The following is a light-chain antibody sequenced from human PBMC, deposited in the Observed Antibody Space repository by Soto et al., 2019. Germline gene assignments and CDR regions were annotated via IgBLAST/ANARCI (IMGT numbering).Light chain of an antibody. CDR1: STDVDGYDY. CDR2: DVN. J-gene: IGLJ1*01. V-gene: IGLV2-14*03. Sequence: QSVLTQPASVSGSPGQSITISCTGASTDVDGYDYVSWYQQHPGQVPKLMIYDVNNRPSGVSNRFSGSKSGNTASLTITGLQAEDEADYYCSSYTRTSTYVFGAGTKVTVL. CDR3: SSYTRTSTYV.